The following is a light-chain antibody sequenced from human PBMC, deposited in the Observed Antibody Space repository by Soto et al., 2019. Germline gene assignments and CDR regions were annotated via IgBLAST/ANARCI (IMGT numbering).Light chain of an antibody. CDR1: ASISNTS. V-gene: IGKV3-20*01. J-gene: IGKJ5*01. Sequence: EIVWTQSPGILSFSLGERAPLSCGVSASISNTSLAWYQQKPGQAPRLLIYGASTRATGVPDRFSGSESGTDFTLSISRLEPDDFVVYYCQQYGSSPFTFGQGTRLEIK. CDR2: GAS. CDR3: QQYGSSPFT.